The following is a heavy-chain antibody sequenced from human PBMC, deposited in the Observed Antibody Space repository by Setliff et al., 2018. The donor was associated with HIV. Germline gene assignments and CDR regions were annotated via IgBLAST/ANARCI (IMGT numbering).Heavy chain of an antibody. CDR1: GGSISSANYY. V-gene: IGHV4-39*01. CDR3: ARHFPSISLFFGDPGPFDR. CDR2: IYYNGNAY. Sequence: PSETLSLTCTVSGGSISSANYYWSWIRQPPGKGLEWIGYIYYNGNAYYYNPSLKSRVTIPMDTSTNQFSLKLTSVTAADTAVYFCARHFPSISLFFGDPGPFDRWGQGALVTVSS. J-gene: IGHJ4*02. D-gene: IGHD3-10*01.